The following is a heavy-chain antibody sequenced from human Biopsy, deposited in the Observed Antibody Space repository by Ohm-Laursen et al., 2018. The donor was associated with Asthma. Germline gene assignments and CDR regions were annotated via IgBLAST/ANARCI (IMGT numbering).Heavy chain of an antibody. Sequence: SLVKVSCKASGGTFSSYAISWVRQAPGQGLEWMGGIIPIFGTANYAQKLQGRVTMTTDTSTSTAYMELRSLRSDDTAVYYCASGLGMDVWGQGTTVTVSS. CDR3: ASGLGMDV. CDR2: IIPIFGTA. CDR1: GGTFSSYA. J-gene: IGHJ6*02. V-gene: IGHV1-69*05.